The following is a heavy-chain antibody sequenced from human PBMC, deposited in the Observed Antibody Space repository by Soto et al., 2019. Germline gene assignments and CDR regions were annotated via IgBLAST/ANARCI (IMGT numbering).Heavy chain of an antibody. CDR1: GGSISIGDYY. Sequence: SETLSLTCTVSGGSISIGDYYWSWIRHPPGKGLEWIGYIYYSGSTYYNPSLKSRVTISIDTSKNQFSLRLRSVTAADTAVYYCASGGGRWYSNYYYYGMDVWGQGTTVTVSS. V-gene: IGHV4-30-4*01. CDR3: ASGGGRWYSNYYYYGMDV. D-gene: IGHD6-13*01. CDR2: IYYSGST. J-gene: IGHJ6*02.